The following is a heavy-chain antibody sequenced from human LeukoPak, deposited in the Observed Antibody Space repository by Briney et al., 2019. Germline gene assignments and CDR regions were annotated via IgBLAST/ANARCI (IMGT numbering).Heavy chain of an antibody. J-gene: IGHJ3*02. Sequence: SETLSLTCTVSGDSISSGDYYWSWIRQPAGTGLEWIVRISGSGSTNYNPSLKSRVTISVDTSKNQFSLKLSSVTAADTAVYFCARGPYSYDSSGAFDIWGQGTMVTVSS. CDR3: ARGPYSYDSSGAFDI. CDR1: GDSISSGDYY. CDR2: ISGSGST. V-gene: IGHV4-61*02. D-gene: IGHD3-22*01.